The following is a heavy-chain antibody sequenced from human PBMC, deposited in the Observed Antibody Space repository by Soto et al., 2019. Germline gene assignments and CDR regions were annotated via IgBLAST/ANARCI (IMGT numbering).Heavy chain of an antibody. CDR1: GYSFITYW. V-gene: IGHV5-51*01. CDR2: IYPGDSDA. Sequence: PGESLKISCKGSGYSFITYWIGWVRQMPGKGLEWMGIIYPGDSDARYSPSFQGQVTISADKSISTAYLQWSSLKASDTAMYYCARLRGSDNSGYSDYWGQGTLVTVSS. J-gene: IGHJ4*02. D-gene: IGHD3-22*01. CDR3: ARLRGSDNSGYSDY.